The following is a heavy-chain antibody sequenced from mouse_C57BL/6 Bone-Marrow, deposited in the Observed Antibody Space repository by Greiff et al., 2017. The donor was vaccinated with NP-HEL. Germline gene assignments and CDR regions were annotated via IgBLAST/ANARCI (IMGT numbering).Heavy chain of an antibody. D-gene: IGHD4-1*01. CDR2: ISSGGDYI. CDR1: GFTFSSYA. CDR3: TRGGGGTWYFDV. Sequence: DVMLVESGEGLVKPGGSLKLSCAASGFTFSSYAMSWVRQTPEKRLEWVAYISSGGDYIYYAETVKGRFTISRDNARNTLYLQMSSLKSEDTAMDYCTRGGGGTWYFDVWGTGTTVTVSS. J-gene: IGHJ1*03. V-gene: IGHV5-9-1*02.